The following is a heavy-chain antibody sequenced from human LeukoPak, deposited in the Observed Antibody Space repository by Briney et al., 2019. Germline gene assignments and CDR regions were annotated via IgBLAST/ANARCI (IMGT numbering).Heavy chain of an antibody. V-gene: IGHV1-24*01. J-gene: IGHJ6*02. CDR3: ATSYCSSTSCYGLADYYYYGMDV. CDR2: FHPEDGET. Sequence: ASVKVSCKVSGYTLTELSMHWVRQAPGKGLEWMGGFHPEDGETIYAQKFQGRVTMTEDTSTDTAYMELSSLRSEDTAVYYCATSYCSSTSCYGLADYYYYGMDVWGQGTTVNVSS. CDR1: GYTLTELS. D-gene: IGHD2-2*01.